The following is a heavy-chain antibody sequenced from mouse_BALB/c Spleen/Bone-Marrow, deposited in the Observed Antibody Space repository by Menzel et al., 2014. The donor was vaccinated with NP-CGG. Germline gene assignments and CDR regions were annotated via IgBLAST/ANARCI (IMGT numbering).Heavy chain of an antibody. CDR1: GFSLTNYG. CDR2: IWGGGNT. D-gene: IGHD1-1*01. CDR3: ARNYEGDGAMDY. J-gene: IGHJ4*01. Sequence: QVQLQQSGPGLVQPAPSLSISCTASGFSLTNYGIHWVRQSPGKGLEWLGVIWGGGNTNYNEALISSLSINMDNSTNQVYFKMNSLQPSDTAVYYCARNYEGDGAMDYWGQGTSVTVSS. V-gene: IGHV2-2*02.